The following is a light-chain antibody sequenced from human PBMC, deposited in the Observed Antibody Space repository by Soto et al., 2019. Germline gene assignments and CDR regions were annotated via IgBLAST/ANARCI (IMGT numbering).Light chain of an antibody. J-gene: IGLJ3*02. CDR2: EVS. Sequence: QCALTQPASVSGSPGQSITISCTGTSDNVGGYNYVSWYQQHPGKAPKLMIYEVSNRPSGVSNRFSGSKSGNTASLTISGLQAEDEADYYCSSYTSSSTPWVFGGGTKVTAL. CDR1: SDNVGGYNY. V-gene: IGLV2-14*01. CDR3: SSYTSSSTPWV.